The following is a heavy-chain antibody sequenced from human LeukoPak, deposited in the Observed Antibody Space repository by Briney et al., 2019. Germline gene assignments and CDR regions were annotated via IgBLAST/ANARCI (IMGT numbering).Heavy chain of an antibody. J-gene: IGHJ4*02. CDR1: GFTFSSYA. Sequence: GSLRLSCAASGFTFSSYAMSWVRQAPGKGLEWVSAISGSGGSTYYADSVKGRFTISRDNSKNTLYLQMNSLRAEDTAVYYCAKSAKYSGSYYVYFDYWGQGTLVTVSS. CDR3: AKSAKYSGSYYVYFDY. V-gene: IGHV3-23*01. CDR2: ISGSGGST. D-gene: IGHD1-26*01.